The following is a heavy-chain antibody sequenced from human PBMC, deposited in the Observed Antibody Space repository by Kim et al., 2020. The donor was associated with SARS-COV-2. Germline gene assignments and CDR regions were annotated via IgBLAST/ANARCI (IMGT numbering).Heavy chain of an antibody. CDR3: ARQRYTRNWFDP. J-gene: IGHJ5*02. CDR1: GGSISSSSYY. D-gene: IGHD1-20*01. V-gene: IGHV4-39*01. Sequence: SETLSLTCTVSGGSISSSSYYGGWIRQPPGKGLEWIGSIYYSGSTYYNPSLKSRVTISVDTYNNQFSLKLSSVTAADTAVYYCARQRYTRNWFDPWGQGTLVTVSS. CDR2: IYYSGST.